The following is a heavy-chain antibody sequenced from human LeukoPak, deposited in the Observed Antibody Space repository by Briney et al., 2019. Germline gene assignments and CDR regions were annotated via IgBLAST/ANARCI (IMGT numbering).Heavy chain of an antibody. D-gene: IGHD4-17*01. V-gene: IGHV3-15*07. CDR2: IKSKTDGGTT. Sequence: GGSLRLSCAAPGFTFNNVWMNWVRQAPGKGLEWVGRIKSKTDGGTTDYAAPVKGRFTISRDDSKNMLYLQMNSLKTEDTAVYYCTRGDYGDHTDLDYWGQGTLVTVSS. CDR3: TRGDYGDHTDLDY. CDR1: GFTFNNVW. J-gene: IGHJ4*02.